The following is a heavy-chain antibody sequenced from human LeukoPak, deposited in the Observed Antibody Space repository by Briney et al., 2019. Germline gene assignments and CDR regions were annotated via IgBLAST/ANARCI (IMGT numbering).Heavy chain of an antibody. V-gene: IGHV3-30*03. CDR1: GFTFSAYG. CDR3: ARGRKKWELLSYYYYYMDV. Sequence: GGSLRLSCAASGFTFSAYGMHWVRLAPGKGLEWVAVISYDGSNKYYADSVKGRFTISRDNSKNTLYLQMNSLRAEDTAVYYCARGRKKWELLSYYYYYMDVWGKGTTVTVSS. D-gene: IGHD1-26*01. CDR2: ISYDGSNK. J-gene: IGHJ6*03.